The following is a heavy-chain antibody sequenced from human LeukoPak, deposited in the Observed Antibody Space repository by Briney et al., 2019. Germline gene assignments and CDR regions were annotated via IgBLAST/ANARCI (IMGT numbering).Heavy chain of an antibody. CDR1: GGSISSGGYY. D-gene: IGHD3-10*01. CDR2: IYHSGST. Sequence: SQTLSLTCTVSGGSISSGGYYWSWIRQPPGKGLEWIGYIYHSGSTYYNPSLKSRVTISVDTSKNQFSLKLSSVTAADTAVYYCASNRRRVTMVRGAQRRGAFDIWGQGTMVTVSS. J-gene: IGHJ3*02. CDR3: ASNRRRVTMVRGAQRRGAFDI. V-gene: IGHV4-30-2*01.